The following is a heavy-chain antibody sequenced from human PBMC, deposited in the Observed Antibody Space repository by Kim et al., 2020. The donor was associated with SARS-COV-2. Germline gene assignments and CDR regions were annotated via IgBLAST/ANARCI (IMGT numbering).Heavy chain of an antibody. CDR1: W. V-gene: IGHV3-7*03. J-gene: IGHJ5*02. Sequence: WVSWVRQAPGKGLEWVANIKEDGSEKYYVDSVKGRFTISRDNGKNSLFLQMSSLRDEDTAVYYCARGLWEGHCRGTTCHPNWFDPWGQGALAT. CDR3: ARGLWEGHCRGTTCHPNWFDP. D-gene: IGHD2-2*01. CDR2: IKEDGSEK.